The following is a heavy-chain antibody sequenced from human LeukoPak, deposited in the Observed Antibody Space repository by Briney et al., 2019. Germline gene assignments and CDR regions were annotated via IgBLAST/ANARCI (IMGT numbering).Heavy chain of an antibody. J-gene: IGHJ4*02. D-gene: IGHD3-22*01. Sequence: PGGSLRLSCAVSGITLSNYGMSWVRQAPGKGLEWVAGISGSGGGTNYADAVKGRFTISRDNRKNTLHLQMNSQRAEDTAVYFCAKRGVVIRVILVGFHKEAYYFDSWGQGALVIVSS. V-gene: IGHV3-23*01. CDR1: GITLSNYG. CDR3: AKRGVVIRVILVGFHKEAYYFDS. CDR2: ISGSGGGT.